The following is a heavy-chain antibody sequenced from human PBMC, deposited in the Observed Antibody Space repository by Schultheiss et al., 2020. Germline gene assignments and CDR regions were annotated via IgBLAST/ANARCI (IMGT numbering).Heavy chain of an antibody. CDR1: GFTFSSYA. CDR3: ARDSSSGSYYNRNYGMDV. J-gene: IGHJ6*02. Sequence: GGSLRLSCAASGFTFSSYAMSWVRQAPGKGLEWVSAISSSSSYIYYADSVKGRFTISRDNAKNSLYLQMNSLRAEDTAVYYCARDSSSGSYYNRNYGMDVWGQGTTVTVSS. V-gene: IGHV3-21*01. CDR2: ISSSSSYI. D-gene: IGHD3-10*01.